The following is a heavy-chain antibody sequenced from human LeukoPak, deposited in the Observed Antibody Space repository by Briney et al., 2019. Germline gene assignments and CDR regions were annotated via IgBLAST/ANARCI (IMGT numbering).Heavy chain of an antibody. CDR3: AGPSCSSTSCYDAFDI. J-gene: IGHJ3*02. V-gene: IGHV3-23*01. D-gene: IGHD2-2*01. CDR1: GFTFSSYA. CDR2: ISGSGGST. Sequence: GGSLRLSCAASGFTFSSYAMSWVRQAPGKGLEWVSAISGSGGSTYFADSVKGRFTISRDNSKNTLYLQVTSLRAEDTAVYYCAGPSCSSTSCYDAFDIWGQGTMVTVSS.